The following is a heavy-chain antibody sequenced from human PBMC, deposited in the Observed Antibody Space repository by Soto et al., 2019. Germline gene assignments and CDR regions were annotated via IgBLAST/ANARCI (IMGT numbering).Heavy chain of an antibody. Sequence: QVQLVQSGAEVKKPGSSVKVSCKASGGTFSSYAISWVRQAPGQGLEWMGGIIPISGTANYAQKFQGRVTITADESTSTAYMELSSLRSEDTAVYYCARDMAYCGGDCYPLYGMDVWGQGTTVTVSS. V-gene: IGHV1-69*01. CDR3: ARDMAYCGGDCYPLYGMDV. D-gene: IGHD2-21*02. CDR1: GGTFSSYA. CDR2: IIPISGTA. J-gene: IGHJ6*02.